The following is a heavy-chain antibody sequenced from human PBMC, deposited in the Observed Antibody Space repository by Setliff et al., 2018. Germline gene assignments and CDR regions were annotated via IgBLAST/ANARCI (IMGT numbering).Heavy chain of an antibody. CDR1: GFTFNNYA. CDR2: IFSGGSSA. J-gene: IGHJ4*02. D-gene: IGHD3-3*01. V-gene: IGHV3-23*03. CDR3: AKAASPLFAINGVEYYFDS. Sequence: SLRLSCAASGFTFNNYAVSWVRQAPGKGLEWVSTIFSGGSSAYYADSVKGRFTISRDNSKSTLYLQMNSLRAEDTAVYFCAKAASPLFAINGVEYYFDSWGQGNLVTVSS.